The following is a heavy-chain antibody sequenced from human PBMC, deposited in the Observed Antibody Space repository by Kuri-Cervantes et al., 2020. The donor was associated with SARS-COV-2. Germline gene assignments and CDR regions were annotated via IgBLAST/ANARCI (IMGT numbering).Heavy chain of an antibody. CDR3: ARGPQEAGAGPSQDGFDY. CDR1: GYNFITHG. V-gene: IGHV1-18*04. Sequence: ASVKVSCKASGYNFITHGISWVRQAPGQGLEWMGWISAYNGNKNYAQKVRDRVTLTTDTSTSTAYMELRSLRPDDTAVYYCARGPQEAGAGPSQDGFDYWGQGTLVTVSS. CDR2: ISAYNGNK. D-gene: IGHD6-19*01. J-gene: IGHJ4*02.